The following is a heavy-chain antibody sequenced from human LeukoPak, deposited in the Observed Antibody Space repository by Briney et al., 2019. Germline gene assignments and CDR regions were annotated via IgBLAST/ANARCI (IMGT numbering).Heavy chain of an antibody. CDR3: ARDRYGGSGYAGDAFDI. J-gene: IGHJ3*02. CDR1: GFTFSSYA. Sequence: GGSLRLSCAASGFTFSSYAMHWVRQAPGKGLEWVAVISYGGSNKYYADSVKGRFTISRDNSKNTLYLQMNSLRAEDTAVYFCARDRYGGSGYAGDAFDIWGQGTMVTVSS. V-gene: IGHV3-30-3*01. D-gene: IGHD5-12*01. CDR2: ISYGGSNK.